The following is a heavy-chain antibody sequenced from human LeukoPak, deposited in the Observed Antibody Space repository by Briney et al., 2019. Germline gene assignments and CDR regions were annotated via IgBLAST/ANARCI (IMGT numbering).Heavy chain of an antibody. CDR1: GFTFRSYW. CDR3: ATRASLYGSGSPFDY. Sequence: PGGSLRLPCAASGFTFRSYWMHWLRPAPGKGLVWVSRINSDGSSTTYADSVKGRFTISRDNAKNTLYLHMNSLRAEDTAVYYCATRASLYGSGSPFDYWGQGTLVTVSS. D-gene: IGHD3-10*01. V-gene: IGHV3-74*01. J-gene: IGHJ4*02. CDR2: INSDGSST.